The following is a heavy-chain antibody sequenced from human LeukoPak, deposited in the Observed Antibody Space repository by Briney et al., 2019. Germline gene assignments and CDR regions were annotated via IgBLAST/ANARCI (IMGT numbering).Heavy chain of an antibody. D-gene: IGHD4-11*01. CDR3: ARDGMGVTYAFDI. CDR2: IYYSGST. V-gene: IGHV4-39*07. Sequence: SETLSLTCTVSGGSISSSSYYWGWIRQPPGKGLEWIGSIYYSGSTYYNPSLKSRVTISVDTSKNQFSLKLSSVTAADTAVYYCARDGMGVTYAFDIWGQGTMVTVSS. J-gene: IGHJ3*02. CDR1: GGSISSSSYY.